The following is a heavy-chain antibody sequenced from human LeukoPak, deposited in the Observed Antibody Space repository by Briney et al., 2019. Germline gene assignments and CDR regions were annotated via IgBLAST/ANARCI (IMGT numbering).Heavy chain of an antibody. CDR3: AKDATPALGTVYMDV. CDR2: ISNFGDII. Sequence: GGSLRLSCAVSGFTFSNYEMNWVRQAPGKGLEWISHISNFGDIIHYADSVEGRFTISRDNDKNSIYLQMNSLRAEDTAVYYCAKDATPALGTVYMDVWGKGTTVTISS. D-gene: IGHD6-13*01. V-gene: IGHV3-48*03. CDR1: GFTFSNYE. J-gene: IGHJ6*03.